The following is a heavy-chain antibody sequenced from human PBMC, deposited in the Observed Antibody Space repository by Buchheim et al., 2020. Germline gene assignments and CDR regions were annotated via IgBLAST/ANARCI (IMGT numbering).Heavy chain of an antibody. V-gene: IGHV4-59*01. CDR2: IYYSGST. D-gene: IGHD5-24*01. J-gene: IGHJ2*01. CDR1: GGSISSYY. CDR3: ARDGEMATIVGRHWYFDL. Sequence: QVQLQESGPGLVKPSETLSLTCTVSGGSISSYYWSWIRQPPGKGLEWIGYIYYSGSTNYNPSLKSRVTISVDTSKNQFSLKLSSVTAADTAVYYCARDGEMATIVGRHWYFDLWGRGTL.